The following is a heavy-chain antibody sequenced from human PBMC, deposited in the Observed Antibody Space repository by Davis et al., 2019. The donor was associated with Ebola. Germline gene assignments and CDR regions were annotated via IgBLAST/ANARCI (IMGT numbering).Heavy chain of an antibody. CDR1: GYTFTGYY. Sequence: ASVTVSCKASGYTFTGYYMHWVRQAPGQGLEWMGWMNPNSGNTGYAQKFQGRVTMTRNTSISTAYMELSSLRSEDTAVYYCARGVARGVVVAANYFDYWGQGSLVTVSS. CDR3: ARGVARGVVVAANYFDY. J-gene: IGHJ4*02. CDR2: MNPNSGNT. V-gene: IGHV1-8*02. D-gene: IGHD2-15*01.